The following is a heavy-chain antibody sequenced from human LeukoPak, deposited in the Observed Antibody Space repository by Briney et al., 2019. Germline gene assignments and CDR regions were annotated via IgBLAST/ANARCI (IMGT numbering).Heavy chain of an antibody. V-gene: IGHV1-18*01. D-gene: IGHD3-3*01. J-gene: IGHJ4*02. Sequence: GASVKVSCKASGYTFTSYGISWVRQAPGQGLEWMGWISAYNGNTNYAQKLQGRVTMTTDTSTSTAYMELRSLRSDDTAVYYCTTASSASYDFWSTSHPWDDYWGQGTLVTVSS. CDR1: GYTFTSYG. CDR3: TTASSASYDFWSTSHPWDDY. CDR2: ISAYNGNT.